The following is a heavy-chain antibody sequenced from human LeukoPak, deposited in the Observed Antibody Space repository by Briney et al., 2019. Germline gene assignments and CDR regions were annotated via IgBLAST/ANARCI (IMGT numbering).Heavy chain of an antibody. D-gene: IGHD2-15*01. V-gene: IGHV1-8*01. Sequence: ALVKVSCKASGYTFTSYDINWVRQATGQGLEWMGWMNPNSGNTGYAQKFQGRVTMTRNTSISTAYMELSSLRSEDTAVYYCAREQYCSGGSCYWFDPWGQGTLVTVSS. CDR3: AREQYCSGGSCYWFDP. CDR1: GYTFTSYD. CDR2: MNPNSGNT. J-gene: IGHJ5*02.